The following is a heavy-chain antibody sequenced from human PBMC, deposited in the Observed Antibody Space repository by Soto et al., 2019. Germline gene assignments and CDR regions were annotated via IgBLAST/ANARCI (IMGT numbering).Heavy chain of an antibody. V-gene: IGHV1-69*01. CDR3: ARDGGGGYSGYDVGYFDY. Sequence: QVQLVQSGAEVKKPGSSVKVSCKASGGTFSSYAISWVRQAPGQGLEWMGGIIPIFGTANYAQKFQGRVTITGDESTGTGYMGGGRRRCEDTAGYYCARDGGGGYSGYDVGYFDYWGQGTLVTVSS. CDR2: IIPIFGTA. D-gene: IGHD5-12*01. J-gene: IGHJ4*02. CDR1: GGTFSSYA.